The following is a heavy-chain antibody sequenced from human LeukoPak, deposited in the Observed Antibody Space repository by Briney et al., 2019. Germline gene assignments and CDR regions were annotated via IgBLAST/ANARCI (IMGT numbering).Heavy chain of an antibody. J-gene: IGHJ4*02. CDR3: ASLQFSTVYFDY. D-gene: IGHD4-17*01. CDR2: IYYSGST. Sequence: SETLPPTCTVSGGSISSSSYYWGWIRQPPGKGLEWIGSIYYSGSTYYNPSLKSRVTISVDTSKNQFSLKLSSVTAADTAVYYCASLQFSTVYFDYWGQATLVTVSS. V-gene: IGHV4-39*01. CDR1: GGSISSSSYY.